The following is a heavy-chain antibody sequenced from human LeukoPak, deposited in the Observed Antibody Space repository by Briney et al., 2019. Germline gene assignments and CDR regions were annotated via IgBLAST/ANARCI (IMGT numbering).Heavy chain of an antibody. V-gene: IGHV3-23*01. Sequence: GGSLRLSCAASGFTFSSYAMSWVRQAPGKGLEWVSAISGSGGSTYYADSVKGRFTISRDNSKNTLYLQMNSLRAEDTAVYYCAKGNIVVPAAARIDYWGQGTLVTVSS. D-gene: IGHD2-2*01. J-gene: IGHJ4*02. CDR3: AKGNIVVPAAARIDY. CDR1: GFTFSSYA. CDR2: ISGSGGST.